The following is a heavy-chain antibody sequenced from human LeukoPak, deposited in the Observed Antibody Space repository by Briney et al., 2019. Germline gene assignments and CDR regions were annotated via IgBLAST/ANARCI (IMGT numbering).Heavy chain of an antibody. J-gene: IGHJ5*02. D-gene: IGHD3-3*01. CDR3: ARDGAPDSYYDFWSGYSRHNWFDP. Sequence: SETLSLTCSVSGGSISSYYWSWIRQPAGKGLEWIGRIYTSGSTNYNPSLKSRVTMSVDTSKNQFSLKLSSATAADTAVYYCARDGAPDSYYDFWSGYSRHNWFDPWGQGTLVTVSS. CDR2: IYTSGST. CDR1: GGSISSYY. V-gene: IGHV4-4*07.